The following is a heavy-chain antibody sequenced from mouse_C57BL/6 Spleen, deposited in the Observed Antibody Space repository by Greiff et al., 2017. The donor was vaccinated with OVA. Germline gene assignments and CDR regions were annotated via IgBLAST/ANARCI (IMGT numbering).Heavy chain of an antibody. CDR2: IYPGDGDT. V-gene: IGHV1-82*01. CDR3: AREEDSSGYGYYFDY. J-gene: IGHJ2*01. D-gene: IGHD3-2*02. Sequence: VQLQESGPELVKPGASVKISCKASGYAFSSSWMNWVKQRPGKGLEWIGRIYPGDGDTNYNGKFKGKATLTADKSSSTAYMQLSSLTSEDSAVYFCAREEDSSGYGYYFDYWGQGTTLTVSS. CDR1: GYAFSSSW.